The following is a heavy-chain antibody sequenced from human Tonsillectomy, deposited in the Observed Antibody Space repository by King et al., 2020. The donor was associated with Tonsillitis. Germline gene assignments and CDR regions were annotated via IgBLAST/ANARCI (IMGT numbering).Heavy chain of an antibody. CDR3: ARDLYGGNYAMDV. CDR2: ARNKANSYTK. Sequence: QLVQSGGGLVQPGGSLRLSCAASGFTFSDHFMDWVRQAPGKGLEGGGRARNKANSYTKDNAESVQGRFTISRDDSKNSLYVQMNSLKTEDTAVYFCARDLYGGNYAMDVWGQGTTVIVSS. V-gene: IGHV3-72*01. D-gene: IGHD3-16*01. CDR1: GFTFSDHF. J-gene: IGHJ6*02.